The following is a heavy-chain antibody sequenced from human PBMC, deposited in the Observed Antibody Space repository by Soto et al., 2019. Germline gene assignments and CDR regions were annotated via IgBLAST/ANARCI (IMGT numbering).Heavy chain of an antibody. J-gene: IGHJ4*02. CDR2: INPNGGIT. D-gene: IGHD3-22*01. CDR3: ARDDSSGYYSQYYFDY. V-gene: IGHV1-46*01. CDR1: GYTFTSYY. Sequence: ASVKVSCKAYGYTFTSYYMHWLRQAPGHGLEWMGIINPNGGITSYAQKFQGRVTMTRDTSTSTVYMELSSLRSEDTALYYCARDDSSGYYSQYYFDYWGQGTPVTVSS.